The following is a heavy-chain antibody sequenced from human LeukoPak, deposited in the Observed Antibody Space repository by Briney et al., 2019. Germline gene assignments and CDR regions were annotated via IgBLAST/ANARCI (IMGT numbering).Heavy chain of an antibody. V-gene: IGHV3-7*01. CDR1: GFTFSSYW. CDR3: ARDLLSYYYGSGSYSTPY. J-gene: IGHJ4*02. CDR2: IKQDGSEK. Sequence: GGSLRLSCAASGFTFSSYWMSWVRQAPGKGLEWVANIKQDGSEKYYVDSVKGRFTISRDNAKNSLYLQMNSLRAEDTAVYYCARDLLSYYYGSGSYSTPYWGQGTLVTVSS. D-gene: IGHD3-10*01.